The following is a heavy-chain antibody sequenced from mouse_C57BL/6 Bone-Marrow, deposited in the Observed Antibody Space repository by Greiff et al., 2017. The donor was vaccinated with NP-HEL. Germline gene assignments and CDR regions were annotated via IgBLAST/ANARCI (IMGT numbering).Heavy chain of an antibody. D-gene: IGHD4-1*02. CDR1: GYAFTNYL. CDR3: ARGGNWFFDY. V-gene: IGHV1-54*01. Sequence: QVQLQQSGAELVRPGTSVKVSCKASGYAFTNYLIEWVKQRPGQGLEWIGVINPGSGGTNYNEKFKGKATLTADKSSSTAYMQLSSLTSEDSAVYFCARGGNWFFDYWGQGTTLTVSS. J-gene: IGHJ2*01. CDR2: INPGSGGT.